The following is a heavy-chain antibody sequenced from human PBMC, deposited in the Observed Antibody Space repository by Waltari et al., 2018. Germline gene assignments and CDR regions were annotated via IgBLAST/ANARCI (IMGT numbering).Heavy chain of an antibody. J-gene: IGHJ3*02. CDR3: ARGRVPEISSGWGNPFDI. D-gene: IGHD6-19*01. CDR1: GYNFPEFP. V-gene: IGHV1-3*03. CDR2: INPANGDT. Sequence: QAQLVQSGAEVTKPGASVKVPCKAAGYNFPEFPMHWARPAPGQRLEWMGWINPANGDTRYSQDFQGRVTIDRDTAASTSYMELNSVRSEDMAVYYCARGRVPEISSGWGNPFDIWGQGTMVTVSS.